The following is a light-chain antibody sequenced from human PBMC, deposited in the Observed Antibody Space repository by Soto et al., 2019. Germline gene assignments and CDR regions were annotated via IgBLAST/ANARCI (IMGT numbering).Light chain of an antibody. V-gene: IGKV3-20*01. Sequence: ELVLTQSPGTLSLSPGDRATLSCRASQSVRISYLAWYQQKPGQAPRLLIYGASSRATGIPDRFRAGGSGTDFTLTISRLEPEDFAVYYCQQYYNSRLTFGGGTKVEIK. CDR3: QQYYNSRLT. CDR1: QSVRISY. J-gene: IGKJ4*01. CDR2: GAS.